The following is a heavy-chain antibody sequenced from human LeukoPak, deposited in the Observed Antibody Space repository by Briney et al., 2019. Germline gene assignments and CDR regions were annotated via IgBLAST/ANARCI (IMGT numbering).Heavy chain of an antibody. J-gene: IGHJ6*02. Sequence: GGSLRLSCAASESTFSKFWMHWVRQAPGKGLVWVSGINRDGSTTTYADSVKGRFTVSRDNAKNTLYLQMNSLGAEDTAVYYCARVNYYGMNVWGQGTTVTVSS. CDR1: ESTFSKFW. CDR2: INRDGSTT. V-gene: IGHV3-74*03. CDR3: ARVNYYGMNV.